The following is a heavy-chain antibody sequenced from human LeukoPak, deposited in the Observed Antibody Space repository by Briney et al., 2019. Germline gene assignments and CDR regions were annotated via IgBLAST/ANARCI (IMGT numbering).Heavy chain of an antibody. CDR3: ARGGVLRFLEWSNYMDV. CDR2: ISAYNGNT. D-gene: IGHD3-3*01. Sequence: ASVKVSCKASGGTFTYYAISWVRQAPGQGLEWMGWISAYNGNTNYAQKLQGRVTMTTDTSTSTAYMELRSLRSDDTAVYYCARGGVLRFLEWSNYMDVWGKGTTVTVSS. CDR1: GGTFTYYA. J-gene: IGHJ6*03. V-gene: IGHV1-18*01.